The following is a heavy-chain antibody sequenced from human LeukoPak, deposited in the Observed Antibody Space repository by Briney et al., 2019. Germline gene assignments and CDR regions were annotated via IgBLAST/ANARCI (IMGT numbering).Heavy chain of an antibody. CDR3: VRDRSHYDILTGYYKGRNFDY. Sequence: SETLSLTCTVSGGSMSSYYWSWIRQPPGKGLEWIGFIFYSGNTNYSPSLKSRVTISLDTSKNQFSLKLSSVTAADTAVYYCVRDRSHYDILTGYYKGRNFDYWGQGTLVTVSS. CDR1: GGSMSSYY. J-gene: IGHJ4*02. CDR2: IFYSGNT. D-gene: IGHD3-9*01. V-gene: IGHV4-59*01.